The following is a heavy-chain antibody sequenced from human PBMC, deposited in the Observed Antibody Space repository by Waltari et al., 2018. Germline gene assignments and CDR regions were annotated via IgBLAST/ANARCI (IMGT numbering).Heavy chain of an antibody. CDR1: GGSISSSSYY. V-gene: IGHV4-39*07. D-gene: IGHD1-1*01. Sequence: QLQLQESGPGLVKPSETLSLTCTVSGGSISSSSYYWGWIRQPPGKGLEWIGSIYYSGSTYTNPSLKSRVTISVDTSKNQFSLKLSAVTAADTAVYYCARAAHNWNDGWFDPWGQGTLVTVSS. CDR2: IYYSGST. CDR3: ARAAHNWNDGWFDP. J-gene: IGHJ5*02.